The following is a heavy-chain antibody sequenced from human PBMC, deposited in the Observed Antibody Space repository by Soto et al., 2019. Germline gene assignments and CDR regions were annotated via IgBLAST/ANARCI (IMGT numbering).Heavy chain of an antibody. V-gene: IGHV3-11*01. CDR3: ARSYSSGWEFDY. Sequence: GGSLRLSCGASGFTFSNYYMSWIRQAPGKGLEWVSYISSTGRTIYYADSVKGRFAVSRDNAQNSLSLKLNSLRVEDTAVYYCARSYSSGWEFDYWGQGTQVTVSS. CDR2: ISSTGRTI. J-gene: IGHJ4*02. D-gene: IGHD6-19*01. CDR1: GFTFSNYY.